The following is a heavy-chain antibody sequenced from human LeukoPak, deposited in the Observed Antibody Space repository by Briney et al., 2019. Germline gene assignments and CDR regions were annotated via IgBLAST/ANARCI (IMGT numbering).Heavy chain of an antibody. V-gene: IGHV5-51*01. Sequence: GESLKISCKGSGYSFTTYWIAWVRQMPGKGLEWMGIIYPGDSDTRYSPSFQGQVTISADKSISTAYLQWSSLKASDTAMYYCARPQSVVASHDAFDIWGQGTMVTVSS. CDR1: GYSFTTYW. CDR3: ARPQSVVASHDAFDI. D-gene: IGHD2-15*01. CDR2: IYPGDSDT. J-gene: IGHJ3*02.